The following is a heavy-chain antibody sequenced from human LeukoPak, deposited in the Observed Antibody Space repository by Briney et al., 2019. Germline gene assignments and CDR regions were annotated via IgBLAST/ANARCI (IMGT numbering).Heavy chain of an antibody. Sequence: PSETLSLTCAVCGGSFSGYYWSWIRQPPGKGLEWIGEINHSGSTNYNPSLKSRVTISVDTSKNQFSLKLSSVTAADTAVYYCARGPSVVVVAATDYYYYYYMDVWGKGTTVTVSS. CDR3: ARGPSVVVVAATDYYYYYYMDV. CDR1: GGSFSGYY. J-gene: IGHJ6*03. CDR2: INHSGST. D-gene: IGHD2-15*01. V-gene: IGHV4-34*01.